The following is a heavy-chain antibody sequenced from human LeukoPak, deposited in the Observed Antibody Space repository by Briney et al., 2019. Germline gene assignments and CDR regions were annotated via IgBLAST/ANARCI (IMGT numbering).Heavy chain of an antibody. V-gene: IGHV3-48*01. D-gene: IGHD3-3*01. CDR3: ARDLRFPWTYYYYYYMDV. J-gene: IGHJ6*03. CDR2: ISSSSSTI. CDR1: GFTFSSYS. Sequence: GGSLRLSCAASGFTFSSYSMNWVRQAPGKGLEWVSYISSSSSTIYYADSVKGRFTISRDNAKNSLYLQMNSLRAEDTAVYYCARDLRFPWTYYYYYYMDVWGKGTTVTVSS.